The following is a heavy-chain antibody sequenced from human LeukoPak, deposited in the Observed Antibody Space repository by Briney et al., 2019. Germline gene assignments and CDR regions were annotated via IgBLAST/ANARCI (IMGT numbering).Heavy chain of an antibody. CDR3: ARRSLHYCSSTSCYTPRGLEHDAFDI. D-gene: IGHD2-2*02. CDR2: IYYSGST. CDR1: GGSISSSSYY. Sequence: SETLSLTCTVSGGSISSSSYYWGWIRQPPGKGLEWIGSIYYSGSTYYNPSLKSRVTISVDTSKNQFSLKLSSVTAADTVVYYCARRSLHYCSSTSCYTPRGLEHDAFDIWGQGTMVTVSS. J-gene: IGHJ3*02. V-gene: IGHV4-39*01.